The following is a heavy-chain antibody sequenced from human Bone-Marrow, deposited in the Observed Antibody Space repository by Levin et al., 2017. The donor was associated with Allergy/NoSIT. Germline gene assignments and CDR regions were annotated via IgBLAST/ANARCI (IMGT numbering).Heavy chain of an antibody. CDR2: ISSSGSTI. V-gene: IGHV3-11*01. D-gene: IGHD4-23*01. CDR1: GFPFRDYY. CDR3: ARVGPGGNVFGSRYFDL. J-gene: IGHJ2*01. Sequence: LSLTCAASGFPFRDYYMSWIRQAPGKGLEWVSYISSSGSTIYYADSVKGRFTISRDNAKNSLYLQMNSLRAEDTAVYYCARVGPGGNVFGSRYFDLWGRGTLVTVSS.